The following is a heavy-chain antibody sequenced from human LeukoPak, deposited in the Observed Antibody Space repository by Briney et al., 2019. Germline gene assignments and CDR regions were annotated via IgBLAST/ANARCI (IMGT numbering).Heavy chain of an antibody. CDR1: GYTFTSYG. Sequence: GASVKVSCKASGYTFTSYGISWVRQAPGQGLEWMGWISAYNGNTNYAQKLQGRVTMTTDTSTSTAYMELRSLRSDDTAVYYCARDRATLRDNNYDLLTGYYTGWDYWAQGTLVSVSS. CDR2: ISAYNGNT. V-gene: IGHV1-18*01. D-gene: IGHD3-9*01. CDR3: ARDRATLRDNNYDLLTGYYTGWDY. J-gene: IGHJ4*02.